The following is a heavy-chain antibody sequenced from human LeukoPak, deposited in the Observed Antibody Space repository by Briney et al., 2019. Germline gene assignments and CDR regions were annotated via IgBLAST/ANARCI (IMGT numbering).Heavy chain of an antibody. Sequence: GGSLRLSCAASGFTFSDHYMDWVRQAPGKGLEWVAVIWYDGSNKYYADSVKGRFTISRDNSKNTLYLQMNSLRAEDTAVYYCARDRTMVRGTSFFDYWGQGTLVTVSS. D-gene: IGHD3-10*01. J-gene: IGHJ4*02. CDR2: IWYDGSNK. V-gene: IGHV3-33*08. CDR1: GFTFSDHY. CDR3: ARDRTMVRGTSFFDY.